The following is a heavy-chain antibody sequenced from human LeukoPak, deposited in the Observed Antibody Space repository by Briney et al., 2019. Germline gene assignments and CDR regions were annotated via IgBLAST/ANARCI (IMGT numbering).Heavy chain of an antibody. CDR3: AICSSTWSGDRPDS. D-gene: IGHD2-2*01. CDR1: GGTFNNYP. CDR2: ILPIFRMT. Sequence: ASVTVSYKASGGTFNNYPISWVRQAPGQGLEWMGGILPIFRMTNYAEKFQGRVTITADESTTTAYLELNSLRSEDTAVYYCAICSSTWSGDRPDSWGQGSLVTVSS. V-gene: IGHV1-69*13. J-gene: IGHJ4*02.